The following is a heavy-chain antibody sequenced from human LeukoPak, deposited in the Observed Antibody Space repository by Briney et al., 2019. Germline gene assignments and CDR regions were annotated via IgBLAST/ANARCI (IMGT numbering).Heavy chain of an antibody. J-gene: IGHJ6*02. CDR2: ISSSSSYK. CDR3: ARFRDSGSYYYYYGMDV. Sequence: GGSLRLSCAASGFTFSSYSMNWARQAPGKGLEWVSSISSSSSYKYYADSVKGRFTISRDNAKNSPYLQMNSQRAEDTAVYYCARFRDSGSYYYYYGMDVWGQGTTVTVSS. D-gene: IGHD1-26*01. V-gene: IGHV3-21*01. CDR1: GFTFSSYS.